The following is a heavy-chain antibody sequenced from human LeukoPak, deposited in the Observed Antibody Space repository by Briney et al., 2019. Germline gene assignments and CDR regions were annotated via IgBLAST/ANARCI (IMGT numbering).Heavy chain of an antibody. CDR3: ARIPLGYSGAYYFDY. CDR1: GGSISSYY. CDR2: ISSSGSV. Sequence: SETLSLTCTVSGGSISSYYWSWIRQPPGKGLEWVGYISSSGSVNDNPSLRSRVTISVDTSKNQFFLNLSSVSAADTAVYYCARIPLGYSGAYYFDYWGQGTLVTVSP. J-gene: IGHJ4*02. V-gene: IGHV4-4*09. D-gene: IGHD5-12*01.